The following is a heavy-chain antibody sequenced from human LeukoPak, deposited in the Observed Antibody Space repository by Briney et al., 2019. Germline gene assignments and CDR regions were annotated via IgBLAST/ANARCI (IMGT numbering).Heavy chain of an antibody. D-gene: IGHD5-18*01. J-gene: IGHJ4*02. CDR2: FYYSGST. CDR1: GGSISSYY. V-gene: IGHV4-59*01. CDR3: ARGPGGYSYGYYFDC. Sequence: PSETLSLTCAVSGGSISSYYWSWIRQPPGKGLEWIGFFYYSGSTNYNPSLKSRVTISVDTSKNHFSLKLSSVTAADTAVYYCARGPGGYSYGYYFDCWGQGTLVTVSS.